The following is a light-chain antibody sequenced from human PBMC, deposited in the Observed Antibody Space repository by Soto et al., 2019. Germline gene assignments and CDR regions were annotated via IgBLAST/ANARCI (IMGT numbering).Light chain of an antibody. CDR2: AAS. J-gene: IGKJ5*01. Sequence: DIQMTQSPSSLSASVGDRVTITCRASQGIGNYLAWYQQKPGKVPKLLIYAASTLQSGVPSHFSGSGSGTDFTLTISSLQPEDVAPYYCQEYNSAPITFGQGTRLEIK. CDR1: QGIGNY. CDR3: QEYNSAPIT. V-gene: IGKV1-27*01.